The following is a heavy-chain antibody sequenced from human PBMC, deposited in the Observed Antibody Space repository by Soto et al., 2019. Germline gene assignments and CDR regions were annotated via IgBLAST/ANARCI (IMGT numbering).Heavy chain of an antibody. Sequence: GGSLRLSCAISGFSVSSNYLSWVRQAPGKGLEWVSVHYSGGSTYYADSVQGRFTISRDKSNNTLYLQMRRVRAEDTAVYFCARHRHPRGAVGATSPLDPWGQGTQVTVSS. CDR2: HYSGGST. J-gene: IGHJ5*02. D-gene: IGHD1-26*01. CDR1: GFSVSSNY. CDR3: ARHRHPRGAVGATSPLDP. V-gene: IGHV3-53*01.